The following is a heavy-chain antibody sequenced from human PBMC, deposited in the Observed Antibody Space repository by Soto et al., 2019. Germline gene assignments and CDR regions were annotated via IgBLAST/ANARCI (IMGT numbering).Heavy chain of an antibody. CDR1: GGSISSSY. CDR2: IYYSGST. Sequence: QVQLQESGPGLVKPSETLSLTCTVSGGSISSSYWSWIRQSPGKGLEWIGYIYYSGSTKYNPSLKNRLTIXVDTSKNQFSLKLSSVTAADTAVYYCARGPNWFDPWGQGTLVTVSS. V-gene: IGHV4-59*01. CDR3: ARGPNWFDP. J-gene: IGHJ5*02.